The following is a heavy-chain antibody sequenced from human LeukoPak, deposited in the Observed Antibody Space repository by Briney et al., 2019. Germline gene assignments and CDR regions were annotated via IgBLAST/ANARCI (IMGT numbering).Heavy chain of an antibody. CDR2: INTNTGNP. V-gene: IGHV7-4-1*02. CDR1: GYTFTSYY. CDR3: ARGAYMVRGVIVRAFDI. D-gene: IGHD3-10*01. J-gene: IGHJ3*02. Sequence: ASVKVSCKASGYTFTSYYMHWVRQAPGQGLEWMGWINTNTGNPTYAQGFTGRFVFSLDTSVSTAYLQISSLKAEDTAVYYCARGAYMVRGVIVRAFDIWGQGTMVTVSS.